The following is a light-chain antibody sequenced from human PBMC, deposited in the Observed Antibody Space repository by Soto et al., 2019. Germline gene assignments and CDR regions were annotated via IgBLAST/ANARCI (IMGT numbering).Light chain of an antibody. CDR2: DVS. J-gene: IGLJ1*01. V-gene: IGLV2-14*01. Sequence: QSVLTQPASVSGSPGQSITISCTGTSSDVGGYNYVSWYQQHPGKAPKFMIYDVSNRPSGVSNCFSGFKSGNTASLTISGLQAEDEADYYCSSYTTSNTRQIVFGTGTKLTV. CDR3: SSYTTSNTRQIV. CDR1: SSDVGGYNY.